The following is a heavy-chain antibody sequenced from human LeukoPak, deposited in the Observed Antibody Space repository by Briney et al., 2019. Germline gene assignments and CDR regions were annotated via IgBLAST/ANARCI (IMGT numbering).Heavy chain of an antibody. CDR1: GFTFGDYA. CDR3: TRGPPYYDFWSGPYYYYYMDV. J-gene: IGHJ6*03. D-gene: IGHD3-3*01. CDR2: IRSKAYGGTT. V-gene: IGHV3-49*04. Sequence: GGSLRLSCTASGFTFGDYAMSWVRQAPGKGLEWVGFIRSKAYGGTTEYAASVKGRFTISRDDSKSIAYLQMNSLKTEDTAVYYCTRGPPYYDFWSGPYYYYYMDVWGKGTTVTVSS.